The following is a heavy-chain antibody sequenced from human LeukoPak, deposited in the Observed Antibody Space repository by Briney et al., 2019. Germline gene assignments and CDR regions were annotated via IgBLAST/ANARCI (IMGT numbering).Heavy chain of an antibody. Sequence: PGESLRLSCIASGFALSGYSMLWVRQVPGKGLVWVSRISSDGSTTTYADSVKGRFSISRDTARNMVFLQMNSLRAEDTAVYYCTRDTGYSFDYWGQGTLVTVSS. CDR1: GFALSGYS. J-gene: IGHJ4*02. CDR3: TRDTGYSFDY. D-gene: IGHD2-15*01. V-gene: IGHV3-74*03. CDR2: ISSDGSTT.